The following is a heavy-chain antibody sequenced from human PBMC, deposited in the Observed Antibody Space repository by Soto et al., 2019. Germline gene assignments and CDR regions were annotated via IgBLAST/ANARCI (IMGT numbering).Heavy chain of an antibody. D-gene: IGHD3-9*01. CDR1: GGTFSSYA. V-gene: IGHV1-69*06. J-gene: IGHJ6*02. CDR2: IIPIFGTA. Sequence: QVQLVQSGAEVKKPGSSVKVSCKASGGTFSSYAISWVRQAPGQGLEWMGGIIPIFGTANYAQKFQGRVTITADKSTSTAYMELSSRRSEDTVVYYCARSYDDILTGYSSHYYYGMDVWGQGTTVTVSS. CDR3: ARSYDDILTGYSSHYYYGMDV.